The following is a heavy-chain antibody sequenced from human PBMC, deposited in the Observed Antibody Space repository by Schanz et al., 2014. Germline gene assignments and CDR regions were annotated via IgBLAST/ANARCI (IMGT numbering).Heavy chain of an antibody. J-gene: IGHJ4*02. Sequence: VQLVESGGGVVQPGRSLRLSCATSGFTFSSYGMHWVRQAPGKGLEWVSGMSGSGSTADYADSVKGRFTISRDNSNNTLYLQRKSLRAEDTAVYYCAKYGGGYSYGFVEYWGQGTLXTVSS. CDR3: AKYGGGYSYGFVEY. V-gene: IGHV3-23*04. D-gene: IGHD5-18*01. CDR2: MSGSGSTA. CDR1: GFTFSSYG.